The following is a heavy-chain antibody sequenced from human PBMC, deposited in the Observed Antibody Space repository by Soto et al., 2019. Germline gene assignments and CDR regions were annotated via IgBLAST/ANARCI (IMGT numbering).Heavy chain of an antibody. CDR1: GFTFGDYA. D-gene: IGHD3-3*01. Sequence: PGGSLRLSCTAAGFTFGDYAMSWFRQAPGKGLEWVGFIRSKAYGGTTEYAASVKGRFTISRDDSKSIAYLQMNSLKTEDTAVYYCTREAIFGVVIRTYYYMDVWGKGTTVTVSS. J-gene: IGHJ6*03. CDR2: IRSKAYGGTT. V-gene: IGHV3-49*03. CDR3: TREAIFGVVIRTYYYMDV.